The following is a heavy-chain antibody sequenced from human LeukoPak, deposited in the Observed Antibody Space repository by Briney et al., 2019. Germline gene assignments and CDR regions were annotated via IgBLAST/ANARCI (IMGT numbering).Heavy chain of an antibody. CDR1: GGSISSYY. CDR3: ARALYGDYAGNFDY. V-gene: IGHV4-59*01. J-gene: IGHJ4*02. Sequence: KTSETLSLTCTVSGGSISSYYWNWIRQPPGKGLEWIGYMYYSGSTNYNPSLESRVTISVDTSKNQFSLKLSSVTAADTAVYYCARALYGDYAGNFDYWGQGTLVTVSS. D-gene: IGHD4-17*01. CDR2: MYYSGST.